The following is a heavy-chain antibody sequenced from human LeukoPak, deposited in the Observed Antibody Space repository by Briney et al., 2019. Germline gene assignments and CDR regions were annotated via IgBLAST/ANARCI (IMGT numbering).Heavy chain of an antibody. D-gene: IGHD6-19*01. V-gene: IGHV3-23*01. Sequence: WRSLRLSCVASGFTFSSYAMSWVRQGPGKGLEWVSTIGGSDYSTYYADFVSGRFTISRDNSKNTLYLQMNSLRAEDTAVYYCANDHLSGWPRAAFDIWGQGTMVAVSS. CDR2: IGGSDYST. J-gene: IGHJ3*02. CDR1: GFTFSSYA. CDR3: ANDHLSGWPRAAFDI.